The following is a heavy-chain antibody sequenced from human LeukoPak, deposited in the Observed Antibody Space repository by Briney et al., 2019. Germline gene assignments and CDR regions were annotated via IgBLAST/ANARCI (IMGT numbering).Heavy chain of an antibody. D-gene: IGHD4-17*01. CDR1: GYTFTNYG. J-gene: IGHJ4*02. Sequence: GASVKVSCKASGYTFTNYGIRWVRQAPGQGLEWMGWISAHNGDTKYARKLQGRVTMTTDTSTSTVYMELRSLRSDDTALYYCARDREYGDYRAFDYWGQGTLVTVSS. CDR2: ISAHNGDT. V-gene: IGHV1-18*01. CDR3: ARDREYGDYRAFDY.